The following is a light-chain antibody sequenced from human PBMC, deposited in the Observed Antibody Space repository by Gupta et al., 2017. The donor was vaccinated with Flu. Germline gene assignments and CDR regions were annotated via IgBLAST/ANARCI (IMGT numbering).Light chain of an antibody. CDR1: QSISSD. Sequence: IVMTQSPATLSVSPGERATLSCRASQSISSDLAWYQQKPGQAPRLLIYGASTRATGIPTRFSGSGYGTEFTLTISSRQSEDFALYYCQQYNNWPPLTFGGGTKVEIK. J-gene: IGKJ4*01. CDR3: QQYNNWPPLT. CDR2: GAS. V-gene: IGKV3-15*01.